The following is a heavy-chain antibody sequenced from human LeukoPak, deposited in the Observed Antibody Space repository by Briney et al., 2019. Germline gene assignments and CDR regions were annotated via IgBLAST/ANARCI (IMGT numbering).Heavy chain of an antibody. CDR1: GYTFTGYY. V-gene: IGHV1-69*06. Sequence: SVKASCKASGYTFTGYYMHWVRQAPGQGLEWMGGIIPIFGTANYAQKFQGRVTITADKSTSTAYMELSSLRSEDTAVYYCARDFGINWFDPWGQGTLVTVSS. D-gene: IGHD3-10*01. CDR3: ARDFGINWFDP. J-gene: IGHJ5*02. CDR2: IIPIFGTA.